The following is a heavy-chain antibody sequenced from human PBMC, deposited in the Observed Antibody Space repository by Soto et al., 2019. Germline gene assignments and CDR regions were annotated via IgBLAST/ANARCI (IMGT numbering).Heavy chain of an antibody. V-gene: IGHV1-18*01. D-gene: IGHD2-2*03. CDR1: GYIFTKHG. CDR2: ISAHNGYT. J-gene: IGHJ4*02. CDR3: ARVYGYGYGHFDF. Sequence: QVQLVQSGSEVREPGASVKVSCKTSGYIFTKHGISWVRQAPGQGLEWLGWISAHNGYTNYAENFQGRLTLTTNTSASTADMERRSLRSDDTAIYYCARVYGYGYGHFDFWGQGTLVTASS.